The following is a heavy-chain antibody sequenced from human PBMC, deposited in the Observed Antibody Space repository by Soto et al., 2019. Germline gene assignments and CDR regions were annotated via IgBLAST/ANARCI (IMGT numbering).Heavy chain of an antibody. CDR1: GYTFTSYG. D-gene: IGHD3-10*01. Sequence: ASVKVSCKASGYTFTSYGISWVRQAPGQGLEWMGRISAYNGNTNYAQKLQGRVTMTTDTSTSTAYMELRSLRSDDTAVYYCARAGMVRGVTWYYYYGMDVWGQGTTVTVSS. V-gene: IGHV1-18*04. CDR3: ARAGMVRGVTWYYYYGMDV. CDR2: ISAYNGNT. J-gene: IGHJ6*02.